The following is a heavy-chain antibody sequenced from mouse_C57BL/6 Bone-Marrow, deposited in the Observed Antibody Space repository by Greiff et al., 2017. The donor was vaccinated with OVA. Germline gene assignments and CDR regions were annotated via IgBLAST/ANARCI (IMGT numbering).Heavy chain of an antibody. CDR2: ISNGGGST. J-gene: IGHJ4*01. V-gene: IGHV5-12*01. CDR1: GFTFSDYY. CDR3: ARHNGP. Sequence: EVQLMESGGGLVQPGGSLKLSCAASGFTFSDYYMYWVRQTPEKRLEWVAYISNGGGSTYYPDTVKGRFTISRDNAKNTLYLQMSRLKSEDTAMYYCARHNGPWGQGTSVTVSS.